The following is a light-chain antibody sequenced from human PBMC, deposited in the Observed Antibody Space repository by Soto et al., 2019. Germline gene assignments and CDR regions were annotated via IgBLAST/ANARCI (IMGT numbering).Light chain of an antibody. Sequence: ENVLTQSPGTLSLSPLERSSLXWRPSQSVSGSYLAWYQQKPGQAPRLLIYGASSRATGIPDRFSGSGSGTDFTLTISRLEPEDFAVYYCQQYGSSPITFGQGTRLEI. CDR2: GAS. CDR1: QSVSGSY. J-gene: IGKJ5*01. V-gene: IGKV3-20*01. CDR3: QQYGSSPIT.